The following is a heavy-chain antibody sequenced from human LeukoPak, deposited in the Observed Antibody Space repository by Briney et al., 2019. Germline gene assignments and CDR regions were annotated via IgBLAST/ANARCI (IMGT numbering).Heavy chain of an antibody. J-gene: IGHJ4*02. CDR3: GGGRAHNPGTFSAPFDY. CDR1: GFTFDRYP. CDR2: ISYDGSYK. Sequence: GGSLRLSCAASGFTFDRYPMHWVRQAPGKGLEWVALISYDGSYKFYGDSVKGRFTISRDNTKNMLFLEMNSLRVDDAAVYYCGGGRAHNPGTFSAPFDYWGQGPLAPVPS. D-gene: IGHD2/OR15-2a*01. V-gene: IGHV3-30*14.